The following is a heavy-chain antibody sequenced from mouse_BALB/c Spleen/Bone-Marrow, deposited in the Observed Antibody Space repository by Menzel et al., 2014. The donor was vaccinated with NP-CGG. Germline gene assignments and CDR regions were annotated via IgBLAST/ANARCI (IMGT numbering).Heavy chain of an antibody. Sequence: EVQLQQSGAELVKPGASVKLSCTASGFNIKDTYMHWVKQRPEQGLEWIGRIDPANGNTKYDPKFQGKATITADTSSNTAYLQLSSLTSEDTAVYYCATYYRYDRRFAYLGRGTLVTVSA. CDR2: IDPANGNT. CDR3: ATYYRYDRRFAY. V-gene: IGHV14-3*02. CDR1: GFNIKDTY. D-gene: IGHD2-14*01. J-gene: IGHJ3*01.